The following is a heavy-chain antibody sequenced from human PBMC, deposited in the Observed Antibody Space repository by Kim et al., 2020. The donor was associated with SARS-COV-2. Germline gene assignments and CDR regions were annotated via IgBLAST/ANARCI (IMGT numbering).Heavy chain of an antibody. J-gene: IGHJ5*02. Sequence: SETLSLTCAVYGGSFSGYYWSWIRQPPGKGLEWIGEINHSGSTNYNPSLKSRVTISVDTSKNQFSLKLSSVTAADTAVYYCARRGRVLWFGEDLSNWFDPWGQGTLVTVSS. CDR1: GGSFSGYY. D-gene: IGHD3-10*01. V-gene: IGHV4-34*01. CDR2: INHSGST. CDR3: ARRGRVLWFGEDLSNWFDP.